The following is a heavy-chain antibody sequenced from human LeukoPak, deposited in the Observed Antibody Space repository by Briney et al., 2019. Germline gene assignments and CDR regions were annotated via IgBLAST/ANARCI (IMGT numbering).Heavy chain of an antibody. Sequence: HPGGSLRLSCAASGFTFSSYAMSWVRQAPGKGLEWVSAISGSGGSTYYADSVKGRFTISRDNSKNTLYLQMNSLRAEDTAVYYCAKGYRYCSGGSCLAGLLDAFDIWGQGTMVTVSS. CDR1: GFTFSSYA. CDR3: AKGYRYCSGGSCLAGLLDAFDI. D-gene: IGHD2-15*01. V-gene: IGHV3-23*01. CDR2: ISGSGGST. J-gene: IGHJ3*02.